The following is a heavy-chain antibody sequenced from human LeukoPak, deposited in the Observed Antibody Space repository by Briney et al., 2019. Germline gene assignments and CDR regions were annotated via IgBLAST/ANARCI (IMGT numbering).Heavy chain of an antibody. D-gene: IGHD3-3*02. CDR2: ISTSGST. V-gene: IGHV4-4*07. CDR1: GGSISSHY. CDR3: ARGRFLLAY. Sequence: SETLSLTCTVSGGSISSHYWSWIRQPAGKGLEWIGRISTSGSTSHNPSLKSRVTISVDTSKNQFSLKLSSVTAADTAVYYCARGRFLLAYWGRGTLVTVSS. J-gene: IGHJ4*02.